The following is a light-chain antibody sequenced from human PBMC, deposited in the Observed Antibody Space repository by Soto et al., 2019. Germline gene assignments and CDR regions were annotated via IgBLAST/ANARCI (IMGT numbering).Light chain of an antibody. V-gene: IGKV3-11*01. J-gene: IGKJ4*02. Sequence: EIVLTQAPATLSLSAGERATLSCRASQSVRTYLAWYQQRPGQAPRLLIYDASTRATGIPARFIGSGSGTDFTLSISSLEPEDLSVYYCQQRSTWPLTFGGGTKVEI. CDR3: QQRSTWPLT. CDR1: QSVRTY. CDR2: DAS.